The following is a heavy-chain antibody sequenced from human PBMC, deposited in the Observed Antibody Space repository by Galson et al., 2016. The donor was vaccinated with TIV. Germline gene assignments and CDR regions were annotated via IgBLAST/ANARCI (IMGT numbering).Heavy chain of an antibody. Sequence: SLRLSCAASELSVSINYLTWVRQAPGKGLEWVSLLSDGGKTYYSDSVKGRFTVSSDNSRNTVYLQMNGRRADDTAVYYCARDRVVDAYFYYYYYGLDVWGQGTAVTVSS. CDR3: ARDRVVDAYFYYYYYGLDV. J-gene: IGHJ6*02. D-gene: IGHD3-16*01. CDR2: LSDGGKT. V-gene: IGHV3-66*02. CDR1: ELSVSINY.